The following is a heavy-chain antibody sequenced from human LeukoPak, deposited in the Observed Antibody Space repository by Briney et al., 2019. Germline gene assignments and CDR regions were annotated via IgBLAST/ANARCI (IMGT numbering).Heavy chain of an antibody. Sequence: SETLSLNCTVSGGPISSYQWSWIRQTPGKGLEWIGNIYYSGSANYNPSLKSRVTISVDTSKNQFSLKLSSVTAADTAVYYCARGGYYGSGNDFRFDPWGQGTLVTVSS. J-gene: IGHJ5*02. D-gene: IGHD3-10*01. CDR1: GGPISSYQ. CDR2: IYYSGSA. CDR3: ARGGYYGSGNDFRFDP. V-gene: IGHV4-59*01.